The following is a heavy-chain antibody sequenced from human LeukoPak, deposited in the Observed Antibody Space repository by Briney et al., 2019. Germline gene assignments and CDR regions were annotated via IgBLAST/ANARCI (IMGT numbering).Heavy chain of an antibody. CDR3: AKIPTYYYDTVDY. J-gene: IGHJ4*02. CDR1: GFTFSSYW. V-gene: IGHV3-7*03. CDR2: IKPDGSEK. D-gene: IGHD3-22*01. Sequence: GGSLRLSCAASGFTFSSYWMSWVRQDPGKGLEWVANIKPDGSEKYYVDSVKGRFTISRDNSKNTLYLQMNSLRAEDTAVYYCAKIPTYYYDTVDYWGQGTLVTVSS.